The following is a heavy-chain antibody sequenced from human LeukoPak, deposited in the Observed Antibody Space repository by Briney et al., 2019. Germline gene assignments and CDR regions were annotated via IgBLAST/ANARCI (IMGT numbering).Heavy chain of an antibody. CDR3: AKDHGTAVAGFYY. J-gene: IGHJ4*02. CDR2: ITGTGGST. D-gene: IGHD6-19*01. CDR1: GFSLSTYG. V-gene: IGHV3-23*01. Sequence: GAALRLSCAASGFSLSTYGVSWVRQPPGKGLEWVSGITGTGGSTYYADSVKGRFTVSRDTSKNTLYLQMNSLRAEDTAIYYCAKDHGTAVAGFYYWGQGTLVTVSS.